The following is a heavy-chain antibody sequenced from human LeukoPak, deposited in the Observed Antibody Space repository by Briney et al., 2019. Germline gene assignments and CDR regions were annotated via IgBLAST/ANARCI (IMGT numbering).Heavy chain of an antibody. D-gene: IGHD6-19*01. J-gene: IGHJ4*02. Sequence: GGSLRLSCAASGFTFSSYGMHWVRQAPGKGLEWVAVIWYDGSNKYYADSVKGRFTISRDNSKDTLYLQMSSLRAEDTAVYYCAKGMASGWYFPFDYWGQGTLATVSS. CDR3: AKGMASGWYFPFDY. CDR2: IWYDGSNK. CDR1: GFTFSSYG. V-gene: IGHV3-33*06.